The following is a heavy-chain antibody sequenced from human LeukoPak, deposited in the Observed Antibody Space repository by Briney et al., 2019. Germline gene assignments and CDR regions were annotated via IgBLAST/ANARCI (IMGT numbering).Heavy chain of an antibody. D-gene: IGHD3-10*02. Sequence: GGSLRLSCAASGFNFSSYSMNWVRPAPAKGLQWVSVIYSGGSTYYADSVKGRFTISSDNSNNTLYLQMNSLRAEDTAVYYCAELGITMIGGVWGKGTTVTISS. J-gene: IGHJ6*04. CDR1: GFNFSSYS. CDR3: AELGITMIGGV. V-gene: IGHV3-66*01. CDR2: IYSGGST.